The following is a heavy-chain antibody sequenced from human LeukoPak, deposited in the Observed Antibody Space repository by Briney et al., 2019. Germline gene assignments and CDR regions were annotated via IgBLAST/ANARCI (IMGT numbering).Heavy chain of an antibody. V-gene: IGHV1-2*02. J-gene: IGHJ5*02. CDR3: ARDYSGRLRRGVYLDP. CDR1: GYTFTGYY. D-gene: IGHD1-26*01. CDR2: INPNSGGT. Sequence: GASVKVSCKASGYTFTGYYMHWVRQAPGQGLEWMGWINPNSGGTKYAQKFQGRVTLTRDTSISTDYMELSRLRSDDTAGYYCARDYSGRLRRGVYLDPWGQGTLVTVSS.